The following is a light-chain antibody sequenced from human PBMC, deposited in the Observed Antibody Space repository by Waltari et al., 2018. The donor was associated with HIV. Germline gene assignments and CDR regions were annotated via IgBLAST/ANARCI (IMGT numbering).Light chain of an antibody. CDR1: PGVLSNY. CDR3: QQYSRAPVT. J-gene: IGKJ4*01. V-gene: IGKV3-20*01. Sequence: EIVLTQSPGTLSLSPGERATLSCRASPGVLSNYLAWYQQKPGQAPRLLIYGASSRATGIPDRFSGSGSGTDFTLTISRLEPEDFAVYYCQQYSRAPVTFGGGTKVEIK. CDR2: GAS.